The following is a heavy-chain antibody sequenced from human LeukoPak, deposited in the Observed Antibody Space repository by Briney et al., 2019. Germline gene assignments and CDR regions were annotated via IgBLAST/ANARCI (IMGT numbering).Heavy chain of an antibody. CDR1: SGSISSYY. D-gene: IGHD1-20*01. CDR2: IYYSGSA. Sequence: PSETLSLTCTVSSGSISSYYWSWIRQPPGKGLEWVGYIYYSGSANCNPSLKSRVTISVDTSKNQFSLRLSSVTAADTAVYYCARLTGTPYWYFDLWGRGTLVTVSS. J-gene: IGHJ2*01. CDR3: ARLTGTPYWYFDL. V-gene: IGHV4-59*01.